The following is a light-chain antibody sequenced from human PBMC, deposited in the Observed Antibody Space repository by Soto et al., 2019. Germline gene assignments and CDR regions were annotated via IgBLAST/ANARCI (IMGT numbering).Light chain of an antibody. CDR1: SRNIGGYNY. V-gene: IGLV2-8*01. CDR2: EVS. CDR3: GEYAGSNNFYV. Sequence: QYALTQTPSASGSPGQSVTISCTQTSRNIGGYNYVSWYQQQPGKAHKLMINEVSKRPSGVHDRYSGSKSGNTSSLTVSRLQAVDEADYYCGEYAGSNNFYVFGTGNKVTVL. J-gene: IGLJ1*01.